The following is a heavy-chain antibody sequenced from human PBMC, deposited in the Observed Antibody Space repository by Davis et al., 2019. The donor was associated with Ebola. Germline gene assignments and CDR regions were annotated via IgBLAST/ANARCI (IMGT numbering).Heavy chain of an antibody. CDR3: ARDYIFAFDL. D-gene: IGHD4-11*01. CDR1: GFSISSYW. V-gene: IGHV3-7*01. CDR2: INPDGSQK. Sequence: GESLKISCTASGFSISSYWMNWVRQAPGKGLQWVANINPDGSQKYYVDSVKGRFTVSRDNAKNSLFLQMNSLRDEDSAVYYCARDYIFAFDLWGQGTQVTVSS. J-gene: IGHJ5*02.